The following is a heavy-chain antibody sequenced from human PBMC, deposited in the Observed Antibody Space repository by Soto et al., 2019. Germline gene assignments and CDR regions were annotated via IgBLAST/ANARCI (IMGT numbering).Heavy chain of an antibody. Sequence: QVQLVQSGAEVKKPGASVKVSCKASGYTFTSYYMHWVRLAPGQGLVWMGIINPGGGGTSYAQQFQGRVIMTRDTSTSTVYMEMSSLRSEDTAVYYCAVGGNYLSMDVWGQGTTVTVSS. J-gene: IGHJ6*02. CDR1: GYTFTSYY. CDR3: AVGGNYLSMDV. D-gene: IGHD4-4*01. CDR2: INPGGGGT. V-gene: IGHV1-46*01.